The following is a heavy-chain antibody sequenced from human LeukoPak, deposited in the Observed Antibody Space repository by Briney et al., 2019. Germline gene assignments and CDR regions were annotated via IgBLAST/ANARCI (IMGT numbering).Heavy chain of an antibody. CDR1: GGSISSGSYY. V-gene: IGHV4-39*07. J-gene: IGHJ4*02. CDR3: ARDDVDTPTFDY. D-gene: IGHD5-18*01. Sequence: PSETLSLTCTVSGGSISSGSYYWGWIRQPPGKGLEWIGSIYYSGSTYYNPSLKSRVTISVDTSKNQFSLRLSSVTAADTAVYYCARDDVDTPTFDYWGQGILVAVSS. CDR2: IYYSGST.